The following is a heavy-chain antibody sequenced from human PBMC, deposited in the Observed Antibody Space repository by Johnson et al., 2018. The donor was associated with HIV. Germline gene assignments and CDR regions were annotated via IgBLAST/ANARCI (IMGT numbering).Heavy chain of an antibody. J-gene: IGHJ3*02. Sequence: VQLVESGGGLVQPGRSLRLSCAASGFTFDDYAMHWVRQAPGQGLEWVSGISWNSGSTYYADSVKGRFTISRDNSKNTLYLQMNSLSAEDTAVYYCARDSNRYAFDIWGQGTMVTVSS. D-gene: IGHD2-8*01. CDR3: ARDSNRYAFDI. CDR2: ISWNSGST. CDR1: GFTFDDYA. V-gene: IGHV3-9*01.